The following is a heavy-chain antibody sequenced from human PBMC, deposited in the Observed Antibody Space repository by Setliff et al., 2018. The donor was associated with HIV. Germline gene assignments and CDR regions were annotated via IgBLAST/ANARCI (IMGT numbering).Heavy chain of an antibody. CDR1: GGSISSGGYY. Sequence: PSETLSLTCTVSGGSISSGGYYWSWIRQHPGKGLEWIGYIYYSGSTYYNPSLKSRVTISVDTSKNQFSLKLSSVTAADTAVYYCAREVASAAAGTGDYWGQGALVTVSS. CDR3: AREVASAAAGTGDY. J-gene: IGHJ4*02. V-gene: IGHV4-31*03. CDR2: IYYSGST. D-gene: IGHD6-13*01.